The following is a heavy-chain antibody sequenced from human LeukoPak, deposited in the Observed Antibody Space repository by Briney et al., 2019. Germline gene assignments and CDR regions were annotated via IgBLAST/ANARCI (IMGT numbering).Heavy chain of an antibody. CDR3: ARGRMGAKEEDAFDI. Sequence: ASVKVSCKASGYTFTSYGISWVRQAPGQGLEWMGWISAYNGNTNYAQKLQGRVTMTTDTSTSTAYMELRSLRSDDTAVYYCARGRMGAKEEDAFDIWGQGTMVTVSS. D-gene: IGHD1-26*01. V-gene: IGHV1-18*01. CDR1: GYTFTSYG. J-gene: IGHJ3*02. CDR2: ISAYNGNT.